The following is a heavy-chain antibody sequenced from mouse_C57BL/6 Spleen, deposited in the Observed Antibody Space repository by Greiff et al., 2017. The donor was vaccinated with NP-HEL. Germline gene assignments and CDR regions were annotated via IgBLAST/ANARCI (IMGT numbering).Heavy chain of an antibody. D-gene: IGHD2-3*01. J-gene: IGHJ4*01. CDR2: INTNNGGT. V-gene: IGHV1-26*01. Sequence: VQLQQSGPELVKPGASVKISCKASGYTFTDYYMHWVKQSHGKSLEWIGDINTNNGGTSYNQKFKGKATLTVDKSSSTAYMELRSLTSESSAVYYCARSDGYYTANGYWGQGTSGTVSS. CDR1: GYTFTDYY. CDR3: ARSDGYYTANGY.